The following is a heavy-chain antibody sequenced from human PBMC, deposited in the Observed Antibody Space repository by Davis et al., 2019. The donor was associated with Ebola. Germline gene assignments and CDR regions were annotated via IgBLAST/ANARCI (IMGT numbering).Heavy chain of an antibody. J-gene: IGHJ6*02. CDR1: GFTFSSYG. CDR3: AKGPSFVQQLALGYYYYYYGMDV. D-gene: IGHD6-13*01. CDR2: ISGSGGST. Sequence: PGGSLRLSCAASGFTFSSYGMHWVRQAPGKGLEWVSAISGSGGSTYYADSVKGRFTISRDNSKNTLYLQMNSLRAEDTAVYYCAKGPSFVQQLALGYYYYYYGMDVWGQGTTVTVSS. V-gene: IGHV3-23*01.